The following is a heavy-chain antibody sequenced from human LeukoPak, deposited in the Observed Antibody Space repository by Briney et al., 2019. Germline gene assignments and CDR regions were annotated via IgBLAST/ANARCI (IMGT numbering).Heavy chain of an antibody. J-gene: IGHJ6*02. Sequence: SETLSLTCSVSGGSVNIDSYYWSWIRQPPKKGLEWIVYIYFTGRTKYDPSLKSRVTISLDTSKNQFSLKLSSVTAADTAVYYCARDHIVVVPAAKGYYYYGMDVWGQGTTVTVSS. CDR2: IYFTGRT. CDR3: ARDHIVVVPAAKGYYYYGMDV. CDR1: GGSVNIDSYY. V-gene: IGHV4-61*01. D-gene: IGHD2-2*01.